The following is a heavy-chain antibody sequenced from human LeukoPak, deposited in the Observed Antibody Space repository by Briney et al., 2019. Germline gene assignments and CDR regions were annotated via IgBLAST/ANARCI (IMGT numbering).Heavy chain of an antibody. CDR2: INPNSGGT. J-gene: IGHJ6*03. CDR1: GYTFTGYY. CDR3: ARESSIAARSYYYYYMDV. D-gene: IGHD6-6*01. V-gene: IGHV1-2*02. Sequence: ASVKVSCKASGYTFTGYYIHWVRQAPGQGLEWMGWINPNSGGTNYAQKFQGRVTMTRDTSISTAYMELSRLRSDDTAVYYCARESSIAARSYYYYYMDVWGKGTTVTVSS.